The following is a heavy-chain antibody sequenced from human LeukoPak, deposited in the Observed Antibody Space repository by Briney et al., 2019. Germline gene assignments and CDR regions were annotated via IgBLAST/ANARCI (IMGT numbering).Heavy chain of an antibody. CDR3: ARVLSIAAAGDDY. CDR2: ISYDGSNK. J-gene: IGHJ4*02. D-gene: IGHD6-13*01. Sequence: GGSLRLSCAASGFTFGSYAMHWVRQAPGKGLEWVAVISYDGSNKYYADSVKGRFTISRDNSKNTLYLQMNSLRAEDTAVYYCARVLSIAAAGDDYWGQGTLVTVSS. CDR1: GFTFGSYA. V-gene: IGHV3-30*04.